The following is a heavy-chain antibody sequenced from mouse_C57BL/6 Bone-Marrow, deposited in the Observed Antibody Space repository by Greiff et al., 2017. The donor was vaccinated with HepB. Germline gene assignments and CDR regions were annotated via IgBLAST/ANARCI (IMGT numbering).Heavy chain of an antibody. D-gene: IGHD1-1*01. V-gene: IGHV1-76*01. J-gene: IGHJ2*01. CDR3: ARSITTVVARYFDY. Sequence: VQLQQPGAELVKPGASVKLSCKASGYTFTDYYINWVKQRPGQGLEWIARIYPGSGNTYYNEKFKGKATLTAEKSSSTAYMQLSSLTSEDSAVYFCARSITTVVARYFDYWGQGTTLTVSS. CDR1: GYTFTDYY. CDR2: IYPGSGNT.